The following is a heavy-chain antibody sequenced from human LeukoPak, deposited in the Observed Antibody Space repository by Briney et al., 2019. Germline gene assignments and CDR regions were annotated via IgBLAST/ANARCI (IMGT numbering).Heavy chain of an antibody. J-gene: IGHJ4*02. CDR3: ARATENYYDSSGYYDY. V-gene: IGHV1-2*02. D-gene: IGHD3-22*01. CDR2: INPNSGGT. Sequence: ASVKVSCKASGYTFTGYYMHWVRQAPGQGLEWMGWINPNSGGTNYAQKYQGRVTMTRDTSISTAYVELSRLRSDDTAVYYCARATENYYDSSGYYDYWGQGTLVAVSS. CDR1: GYTFTGYY.